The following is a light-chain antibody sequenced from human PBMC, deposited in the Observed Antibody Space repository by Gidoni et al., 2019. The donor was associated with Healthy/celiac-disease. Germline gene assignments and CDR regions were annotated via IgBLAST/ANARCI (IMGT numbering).Light chain of an antibody. V-gene: IGKV3-20*01. J-gene: IGKJ1*01. CDR1: QSVSSSY. CDR3: QQYGSSPRT. Sequence: EIVVTQSPGTLSLSPGERATLSCRASQSVSSSYLAWYQQKPGQAPRLLIYGASSRATCIPDRFSGSGSGTEFTLTISRLEPEDFAVYYCQQYGSSPRTFGQGTKVEIK. CDR2: GAS.